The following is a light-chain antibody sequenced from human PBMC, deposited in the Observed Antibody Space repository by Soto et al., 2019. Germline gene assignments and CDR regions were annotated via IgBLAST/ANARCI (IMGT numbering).Light chain of an antibody. CDR3: SSYAGSNPVV. CDR2: EVS. CDR1: SSDVGSYNY. J-gene: IGLJ2*01. Sequence: QSALTQPPSASGSPGQSVTISCTGTSSDVGSYNYVSWYQQHPGKAPKLMIYEVSQRPSGVPDRFSGSKSGSTASLTVSGLRAEDEADYYCSSYAGSNPVVFGGGTKLTVL. V-gene: IGLV2-8*01.